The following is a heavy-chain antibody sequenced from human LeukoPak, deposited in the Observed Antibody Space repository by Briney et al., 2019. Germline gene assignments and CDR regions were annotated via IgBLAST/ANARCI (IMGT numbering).Heavy chain of an antibody. V-gene: IGHV1-2*02. CDR2: INPNSGGT. CDR3: ARGRVRNNWYPDAFDS. J-gene: IGHJ3*02. D-gene: IGHD1-1*01. CDR1: GYTFTGYY. Sequence: ASVKVSCKASGYTFTGYYMHWVRQAPGQGLEWMGWINPNSGGTNYAQKFQGRVTMTRDTSLSTAYMEMSRLRSDDTAVYYCARGRVRNNWYPDAFDSWGQGTMVTVSS.